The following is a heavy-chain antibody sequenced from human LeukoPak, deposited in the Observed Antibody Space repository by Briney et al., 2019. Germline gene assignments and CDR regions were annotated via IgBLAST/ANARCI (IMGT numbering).Heavy chain of an antibody. CDR3: ASGDDYGDYKLDY. V-gene: IGHV4-59*08. J-gene: IGHJ4*02. Sequence: SETLSLTCAVYGGSISSYYWSWIRQPPGKGLEWIGYIYYSGSTNYNPSLKSRVTISVDTSKNQFSLKLSSVTAADTAVYYCASGDDYGDYKLDYWGQGTLVTVSS. D-gene: IGHD4-17*01. CDR2: IYYSGST. CDR1: GGSISSYY.